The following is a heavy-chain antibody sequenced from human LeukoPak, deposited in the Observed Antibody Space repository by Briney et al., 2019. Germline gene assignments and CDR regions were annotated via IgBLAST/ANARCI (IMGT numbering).Heavy chain of an antibody. D-gene: IGHD5-18*01. Sequence: GGSLRLSCAASGFTVSNTYMSWVRQAPGKGLDWVSIIYSGGSTYYANSVKGRFTISRDNSKNTLYLHMNSLRAEDTALYYCTRDFRGYSYAQIAFDIWGQGTMVTVSS. CDR1: GFTVSNTY. CDR2: IYSGGST. J-gene: IGHJ3*02. V-gene: IGHV3-66*01. CDR3: TRDFRGYSYAQIAFDI.